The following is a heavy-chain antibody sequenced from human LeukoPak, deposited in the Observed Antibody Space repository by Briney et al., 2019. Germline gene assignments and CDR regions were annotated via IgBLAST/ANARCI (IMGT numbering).Heavy chain of an antibody. V-gene: IGHV3-23*01. Sequence: GGSLRLSCAASGFTFSNYAMTWVRQAPGKGLEWVSAISTSGGSTNYADSVKGRFTISRDNFKNTLYLQMISLTADDTAVYFCAKDTGTTTIGWFDPWGQGTQVTVSS. CDR2: ISTSGGST. CDR1: GFTFSNYA. J-gene: IGHJ5*02. CDR3: AKDTGTTTIGWFDP. D-gene: IGHD1-1*01.